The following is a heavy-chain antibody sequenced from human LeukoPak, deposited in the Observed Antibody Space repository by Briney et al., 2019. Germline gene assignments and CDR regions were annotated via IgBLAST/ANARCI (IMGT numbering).Heavy chain of an antibody. Sequence: PSETLSLTCAVYGGSFSGYYWSWIRQPPGKGLEWIGEINHSGSTNYNPSLKSRVTISVDTSKNQFSLKLSSVTAADTAVYYCARVQSWWLDPYYFDYWGQGTLVTVSS. CDR1: GGSFSGYY. J-gene: IGHJ4*02. CDR3: ARVQSWWLDPYYFDY. CDR2: INHSGST. V-gene: IGHV4-34*01. D-gene: IGHD2-15*01.